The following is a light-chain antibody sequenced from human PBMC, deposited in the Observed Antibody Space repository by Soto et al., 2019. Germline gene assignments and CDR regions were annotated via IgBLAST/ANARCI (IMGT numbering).Light chain of an antibody. CDR1: QGIRSY. CDR2: AAS. Sequence: TQLTQSPSSLSASVGDRVTITCRASQGIRSYLAWYQQKPGKAPKLLIYAASTLQSGVPSRFSGSGSGTDFTLTISRLEPEDSAVYYCQQYDTSATFGQGTKLEI. CDR3: QQYDTSAT. V-gene: IGKV1-9*01. J-gene: IGKJ2*01.